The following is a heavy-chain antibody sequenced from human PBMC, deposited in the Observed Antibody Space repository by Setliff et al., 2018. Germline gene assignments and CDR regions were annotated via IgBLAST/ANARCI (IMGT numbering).Heavy chain of an antibody. J-gene: IGHJ4*02. Sequence: ASVKVSCKASGYTFTNYAISWVRQAPGQGLEWMGWISGYKNNPNYLRRMQGRFTMTTDTSTSTAYMELRSLRSDDTAVYYCARVALPAAIVRFDSWGQGTLVTVSS. CDR3: ARVALPAAIVRFDS. CDR2: ISGYKNNP. D-gene: IGHD2-2*01. CDR1: GYTFTNYA. V-gene: IGHV1-18*01.